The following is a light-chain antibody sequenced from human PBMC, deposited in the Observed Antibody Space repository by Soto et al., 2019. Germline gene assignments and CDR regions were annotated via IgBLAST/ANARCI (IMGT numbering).Light chain of an antibody. J-gene: IGKJ1*01. V-gene: IGKV1-5*03. CDR2: KAS. CDR1: QSISSW. CDR3: QQYNSYSPET. Sequence: DIQMTQSPSTLSASVGDRVTITCRASQSISSWLAWYQQKPGKAPKLLIYKASSLESGVPSRFSGSGSGTDFSLTISNLQPDDFATYYCQQYNSYSPETFGQGTKVEIK.